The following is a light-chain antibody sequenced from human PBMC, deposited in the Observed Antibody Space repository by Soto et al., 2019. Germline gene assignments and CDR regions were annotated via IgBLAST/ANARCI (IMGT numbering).Light chain of an antibody. Sequence: EIVLTQSPGTLSLSPGERATLSCRASQSVSSSYLAWYQQKPGQAPRLLIYVATSRATGIPDRFSGSGSGTDFTLTISRLEPEDFAVYSCQQYGSSPSLTFGGGTKVEIK. CDR2: VAT. CDR3: QQYGSSPSLT. V-gene: IGKV3-20*01. J-gene: IGKJ4*01. CDR1: QSVSSSY.